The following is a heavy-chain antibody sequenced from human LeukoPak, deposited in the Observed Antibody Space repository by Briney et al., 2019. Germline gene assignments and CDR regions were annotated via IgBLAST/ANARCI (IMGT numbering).Heavy chain of an antibody. J-gene: IGHJ4*02. CDR1: GFTFSSYA. V-gene: IGHV3-64*01. Sequence: PGGSLRLSCAASGFTFSSYAMHWVRQAPGKGLEYVSAISSNGGSTYYANSVKGRFTISRDNSKNTLYLQMGSLRAEDMAVYYCARDPGGTHFDWLLYPYFDYWGQGTLVTVSS. D-gene: IGHD3-9*01. CDR3: ARDPGGTHFDWLLYPYFDY. CDR2: ISSNGGST.